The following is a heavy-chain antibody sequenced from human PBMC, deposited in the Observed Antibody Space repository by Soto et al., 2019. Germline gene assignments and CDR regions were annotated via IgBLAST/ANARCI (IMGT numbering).Heavy chain of an antibody. CDR1: GYSFTSYW. CDR2: IYPGDSDT. J-gene: IGHJ6*02. D-gene: IGHD6-19*01. Sequence: GESLKISFKGSGYSFTSYWIGWVRQMPGKGLEWMGIIYPGDSDTRYSPSLQGQVTISADKSISTAYLQWSSLKASDTAMYYCARQRQGSGWLYYYGMDVWGQGTTVTVSS. V-gene: IGHV5-51*01. CDR3: ARQRQGSGWLYYYGMDV.